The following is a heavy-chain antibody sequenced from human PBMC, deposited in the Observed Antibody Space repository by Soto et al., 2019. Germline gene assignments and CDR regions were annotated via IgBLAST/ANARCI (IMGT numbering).Heavy chain of an antibody. CDR3: ARLTAYYDSSGYIDY. CDR1: GGSISSGGYY. J-gene: IGHJ4*02. Sequence: PSETLSLTCTVSGGSISSGGYYWSWIRQHPGKGLEWIGYIYYSGSTYYNTSLKSRVTISVDTSKNQFSLKLSSVTAADTAVYYCARLTAYYDSSGYIDYWGQGTLVTVSS. V-gene: IGHV4-31*03. D-gene: IGHD3-22*01. CDR2: IYYSGST.